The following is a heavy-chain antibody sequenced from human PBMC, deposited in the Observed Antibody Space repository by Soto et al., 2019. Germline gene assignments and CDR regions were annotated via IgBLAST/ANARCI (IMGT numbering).Heavy chain of an antibody. CDR2: ISYDGSNK. CDR1: GFTFSSYG. J-gene: IGHJ3*02. CDR3: AKYQGGITMTGRDAVDI. V-gene: IGHV3-30*18. Sequence: QVQLVESGGGVVQPGRSLRLSCAASGFTFSSYGMHWVRQAPGRGLEWVAVISYDGSNKYYADSVKGRFTISRDNSKNSRYLQMNNLRAEDTAVYYCAKYQGGITMTGRDAVDIWGQGTMVTVSS. D-gene: IGHD3-22*01.